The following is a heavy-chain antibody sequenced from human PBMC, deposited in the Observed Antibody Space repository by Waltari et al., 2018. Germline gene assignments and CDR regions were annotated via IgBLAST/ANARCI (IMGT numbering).Heavy chain of an antibody. V-gene: IGHV3-23*01. CDR2: ISGSGGST. CDR3: AKSDRHPPTVYYYDSSGYYGNFDY. CDR1: GFTFSSYA. D-gene: IGHD3-22*01. J-gene: IGHJ4*02. Sequence: EVQLLESGGGLVQPGGSLRLSCAASGFTFSSYAMSWVRQAPGKGLEWVSAISGSGGSTYYADSVKGRFTISRDNSKNTLYLQMNSLRAEDTAVYYCAKSDRHPPTVYYYDSSGYYGNFDYWGQGTLVTVSS.